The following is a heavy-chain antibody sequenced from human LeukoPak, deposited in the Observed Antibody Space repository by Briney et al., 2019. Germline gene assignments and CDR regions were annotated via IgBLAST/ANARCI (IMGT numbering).Heavy chain of an antibody. Sequence: SETLSLTCTVSGASITSWYWSWLRQPAGKRLEWIGRVLNTGTTNYNPSLKSQVTMSLDTSKSQISLSMKSVTAADTAVYYCATGSGDFDHWGHGTRVTISS. V-gene: IGHV4-4*07. CDR2: VLNTGTT. CDR3: ATGSGDFDH. J-gene: IGHJ4*01. CDR1: GASITSWY. D-gene: IGHD1-1*01.